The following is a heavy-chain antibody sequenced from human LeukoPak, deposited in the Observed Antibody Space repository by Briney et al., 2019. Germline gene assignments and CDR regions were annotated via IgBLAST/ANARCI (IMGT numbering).Heavy chain of an antibody. CDR2: IYHSGST. CDR3: ASSPRYCSSTSCSHYYQYSVDV. J-gene: IGHJ6*02. CDR1: GGSISNNNW. D-gene: IGHD2-2*01. V-gene: IGHV4-4*02. Sequence: SGTLSLTCAVSGGSISNNNWWSWVRQPPGKGLEWIGEIYHSGSTNYNPSLKSRVTISVDKSKNQFSLKLSSVTAADTAVYYCASSPRYCSSTSCSHYYQYSVDVWGQGTTVTVSS.